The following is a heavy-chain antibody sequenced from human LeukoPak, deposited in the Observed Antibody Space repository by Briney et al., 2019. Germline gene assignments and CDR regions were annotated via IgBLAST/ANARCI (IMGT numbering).Heavy chain of an antibody. CDR2: INAGNGNT. D-gene: IGHD4-17*01. V-gene: IGHV1-3*01. CDR3: ARVDDYGDQPEDAFDI. J-gene: IGHJ3*02. Sequence: GASVKVSCKASGYTFTSYAMHWVRQAPGQRLEWMGWINAGNGNTKYSQKFQGRVTITRDTSASTAYMELSSLRSEDTAVCYCARVDDYGDQPEDAFDIWGQGTMVTVSS. CDR1: GYTFTSYA.